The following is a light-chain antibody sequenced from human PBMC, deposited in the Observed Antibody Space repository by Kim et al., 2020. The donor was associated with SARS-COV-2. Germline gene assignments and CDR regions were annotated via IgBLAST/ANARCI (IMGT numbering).Light chain of an antibody. CDR2: GAS. V-gene: IGKV3-20*01. J-gene: IGKJ1*01. CDR1: QYVTNNY. CDR3: HQYATAPRT. Sequence: SPGERATLSCRASQYVTNNYLAWYQQKPGQAPRLLIYGASSRATGIPDRISGSGSGTDFTLIIWRLEPEDFAVYYCHQYATAPRTFGQGTKVDIK.